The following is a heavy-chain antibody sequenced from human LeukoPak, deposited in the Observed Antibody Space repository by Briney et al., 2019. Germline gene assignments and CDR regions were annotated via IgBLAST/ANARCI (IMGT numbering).Heavy chain of an antibody. V-gene: IGHV4-59*11. CDR1: GGSISSHY. J-gene: IGHJ4*02. Sequence: SETLSLTCTVSGGSISSHYWSWIRQPPGKGLEWIGYIYYSGSTNYNPSLKSRVTISVDTSKNRFSLKLSSVTAADTAVYYCARVFHYYDSSGCFDYWGQGTLVTVSS. CDR2: IYYSGST. CDR3: ARVFHYYDSSGCFDY. D-gene: IGHD3-22*01.